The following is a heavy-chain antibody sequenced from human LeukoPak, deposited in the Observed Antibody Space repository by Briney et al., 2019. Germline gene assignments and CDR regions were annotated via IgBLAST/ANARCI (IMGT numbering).Heavy chain of an antibody. CDR3: AHEDYDILTGYAHGAFDI. CDR1: GFTFSSYS. CDR2: ISSSSSYI. Sequence: GGSLRLSCAASGFTFSSYSMNWVRQAPGKGLEWVSSISSSSSYIYYADSVKGRFTISRDNAKNSLYLQMNSLRAEDTAVYYCAHEDYDILTGYAHGAFDIWGQGTMVTVSS. D-gene: IGHD3-9*01. V-gene: IGHV3-21*01. J-gene: IGHJ3*02.